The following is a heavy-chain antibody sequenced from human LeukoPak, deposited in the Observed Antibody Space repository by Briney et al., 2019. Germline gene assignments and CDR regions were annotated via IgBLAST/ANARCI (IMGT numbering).Heavy chain of an antibody. D-gene: IGHD2-2*01. CDR3: AREEIVVVPAAIDPPPPYYYYYGMDV. J-gene: IGHJ6*02. CDR1: GGSISSSSYY. Sequence: PSETLSLTCTVSGGSISSSSYYWGWIRQPPGKGLEWIGSIYYSGSTYYNPSLKSRVTISVDTSKNQFSLKLSSVTAADTAVYYCAREEIVVVPAAIDPPPPYYYYYGMDVWGQGATVTVSS. CDR2: IYYSGST. V-gene: IGHV4-39*01.